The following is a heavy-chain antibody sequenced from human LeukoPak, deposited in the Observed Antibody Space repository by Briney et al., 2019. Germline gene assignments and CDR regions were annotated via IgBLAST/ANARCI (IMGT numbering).Heavy chain of an antibody. CDR3: ARDRRGATIRESYMDV. J-gene: IGHJ6*03. CDR2: INPNSGGT. V-gene: IGHV1-2*02. D-gene: IGHD5-12*01. CDR1: GYTFTGYY. Sequence: GASVKVSCKASGYTFTGYYMHWVRQAPGQGLEWMGWINPNSGGTNYAQKFQGRVTMTRDTSISTAYMELSRLRSDDTAVYYCARDRRGATIRESYMDVWGKGTTVTISS.